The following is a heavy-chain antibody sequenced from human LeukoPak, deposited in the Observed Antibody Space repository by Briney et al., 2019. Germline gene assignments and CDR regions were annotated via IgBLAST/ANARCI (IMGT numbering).Heavy chain of an antibody. CDR1: GYTFTNFD. CDR2: MNPVSGKA. Sequence: ASVKVSCKASGYTFTNFDINWVRQAPGQGLEWMGWMNPVSGKAGSAQKFQGRVTITRDMATSTAYMELSSLTSEDTAIYYCAADMAPTDPYKWFDPWGQGTQVTVSS. CDR3: AADMAPTDPYKWFDP. D-gene: IGHD1-1*01. V-gene: IGHV1-8*01. J-gene: IGHJ5*02.